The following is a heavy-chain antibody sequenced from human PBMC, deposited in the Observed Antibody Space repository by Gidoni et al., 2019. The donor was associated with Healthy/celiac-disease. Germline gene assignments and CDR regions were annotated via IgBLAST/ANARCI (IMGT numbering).Heavy chain of an antibody. CDR2: ISWNSGSI. J-gene: IGHJ4*02. CDR3: AKDGGYDILTGYIDY. D-gene: IGHD3-9*01. CDR1: GFTFDDYA. Sequence: EVQLVESGGGLVQPGRSLRLSCAASGFTFDDYAMHWVRQAPGKGLEWVSGISWNSGSIGYADSVKGRFTISRDNAKNSLYLQMNSLRAEDTALYYCAKDGGYDILTGYIDYWGQGTLVTVSS. V-gene: IGHV3-9*01.